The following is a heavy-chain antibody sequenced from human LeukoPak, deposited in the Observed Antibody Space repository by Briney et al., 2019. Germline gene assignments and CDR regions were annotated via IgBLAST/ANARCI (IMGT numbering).Heavy chain of an antibody. Sequence: ASVKVSCKASGYTFTSYAMHWVRQAPGQRLEWMGWINAGNGNTKYSQKFQGRVTITRDTSASTAYMELRSLRSDDTAVYYCARDLAAAGTLLYYYYYMDVWGKGTTVTVSS. J-gene: IGHJ6*03. CDR2: INAGNGNT. CDR1: GYTFTSYA. CDR3: ARDLAAAGTLLYYYYYMDV. V-gene: IGHV1-3*01. D-gene: IGHD6-13*01.